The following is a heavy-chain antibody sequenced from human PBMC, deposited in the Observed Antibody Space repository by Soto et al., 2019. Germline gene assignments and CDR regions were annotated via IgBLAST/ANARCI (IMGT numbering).Heavy chain of an antibody. CDR1: GGSFSGYY. Sequence: PSETLSLTCAVYGGSFSGYYWSWIRQPPGKGLEWIGEINHSGSTNYNPSLKSRVTISVDTSKNQFSLKLSSVTAADTAVYYCASPRPYSNYLIYWGQGTLVTVSS. CDR2: INHSGST. J-gene: IGHJ4*02. D-gene: IGHD4-4*01. CDR3: ASPRPYSNYLIY. V-gene: IGHV4-34*01.